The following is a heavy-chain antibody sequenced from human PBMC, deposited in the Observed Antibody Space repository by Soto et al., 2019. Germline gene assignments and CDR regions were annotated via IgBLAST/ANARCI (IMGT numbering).Heavy chain of an antibody. Sequence: QIILKESGPTLVKPTQTLTLTCNYSGFSRSTTSVGMGWIRQPPGNALEWLALIYWDGDKRYSPSQKRRLTITKDTTKNQMVLLMTNMDPVDTGTYYCVYMPPQQRMSFSVWGQGTMVIVSS. D-gene: IGHD6-13*01. V-gene: IGHV2-5*04. CDR3: VYMPPQQRMSFSV. CDR1: GFSRSTTSVG. J-gene: IGHJ3*01. CDR2: IYWDGDK.